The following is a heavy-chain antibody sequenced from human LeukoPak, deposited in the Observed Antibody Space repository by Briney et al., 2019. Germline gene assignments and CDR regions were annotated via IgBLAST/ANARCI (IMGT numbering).Heavy chain of an antibody. J-gene: IGHJ4*02. D-gene: IGHD6-19*01. V-gene: IGHV3-23*01. CDR1: GFTFSSYA. Sequence: PGGSLRLSCAASGFTFSSYAMSWFRQAPGKGLEWVSAISGSGGSTYYADSVKGQFTISRDNSKNTLYLQMNSLRAEDTAVYYCAKRLVLSVDYFDSWGQGTLVTVSS. CDR2: ISGSGGST. CDR3: AKRLVLSVDYFDS.